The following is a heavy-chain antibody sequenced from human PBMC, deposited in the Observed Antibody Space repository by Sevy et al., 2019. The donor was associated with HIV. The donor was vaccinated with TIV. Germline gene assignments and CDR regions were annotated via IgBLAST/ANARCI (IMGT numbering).Heavy chain of an antibody. CDR1: GFTFSNYN. CDR2: ISSSSNYI. J-gene: IGHJ6*02. V-gene: IGHV3-21*01. Sequence: GGSLRLSCAASGFTFSNYNMNWVRQAPGKGLEWVSSISSSSNYISYADSMKGRFTISRDNAKNSLYLQMNSLRAEDTGVYYCARVVAYCSGGSCFPGYYYGMDDWGQGTTVTVSS. CDR3: ARVVAYCSGGSCFPGYYYGMDD. D-gene: IGHD2-15*01.